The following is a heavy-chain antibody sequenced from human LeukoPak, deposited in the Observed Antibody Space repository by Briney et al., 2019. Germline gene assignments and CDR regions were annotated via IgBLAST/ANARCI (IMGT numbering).Heavy chain of an antibody. CDR2: IYYSGST. D-gene: IGHD1-26*01. Sequence: ASETLSLTCTVSGGSISSSSYYWGWIRQPPGKGLEGIGSIYYSGSTYYNPSLKSRVTISVDTSKNQFSLKLSSVTAADTAVYYCARPYSGSYYSWFDPWGQGTLVTVSS. J-gene: IGHJ5*02. CDR1: GGSISSSSYY. V-gene: IGHV4-39*01. CDR3: ARPYSGSYYSWFDP.